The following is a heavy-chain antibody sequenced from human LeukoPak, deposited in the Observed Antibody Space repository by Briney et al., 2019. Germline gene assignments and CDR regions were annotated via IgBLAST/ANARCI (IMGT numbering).Heavy chain of an antibody. V-gene: IGHV3-74*01. Sequence: PGGSLRLSCAAYGFTFSSYWMHWVRQAPGKGLVWVSRINSDGSSTSYADSVKGRFTISRDNAKNTLYLQMNSLRAEDTAVYYCARGITIFGVVIIRYFDYWGQGTLVTVSS. J-gene: IGHJ4*02. D-gene: IGHD3-3*01. CDR3: ARGITIFGVVIIRYFDY. CDR1: GFTFSSYW. CDR2: INSDGSST.